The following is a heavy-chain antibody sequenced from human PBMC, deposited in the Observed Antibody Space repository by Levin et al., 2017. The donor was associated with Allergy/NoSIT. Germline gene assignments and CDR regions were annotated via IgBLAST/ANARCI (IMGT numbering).Heavy chain of an antibody. CDR3: ARGLRNYYYDSSGYNDY. D-gene: IGHD3-22*01. Sequence: PSETLSLTCAVYGGSFSGYYWSWIRQPPGKGLEWIGEINHSGSTNYNPSLKSRVTISVDTSKNQFSLKLSSVTAADTAVYYCARGLRNYYYDSSGYNDYWGQGTLVTVSS. J-gene: IGHJ4*02. CDR2: INHSGST. V-gene: IGHV4-34*01. CDR1: GGSFSGYY.